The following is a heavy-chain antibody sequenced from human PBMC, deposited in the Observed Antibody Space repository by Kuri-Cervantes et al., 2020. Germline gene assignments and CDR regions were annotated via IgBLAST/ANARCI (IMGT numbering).Heavy chain of an antibody. D-gene: IGHD6-13*01. J-gene: IGHJ6*03. CDR3: ARDNRAAGNYFYYYMDV. V-gene: IGHV1-2*02. Sequence: ASVKVSCKASGYSFTGYYMHWVRQAPGQGLEWMGWITPNSGGTNYAQKFQHRVAMTRDTSISTAYMELSRLRSDDTAVYYCARDNRAAGNYFYYYMDVWGKGTTVTVSS. CDR2: ITPNSGGT. CDR1: GYSFTGYY.